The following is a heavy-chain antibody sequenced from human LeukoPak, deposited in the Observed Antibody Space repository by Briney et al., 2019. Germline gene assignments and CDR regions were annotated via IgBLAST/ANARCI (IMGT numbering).Heavy chain of an antibody. V-gene: IGHV1-2*04. J-gene: IGHJ4*02. CDR3: ARGPLGYDSSGYSY. Sequence: GASVRVSCKASGYTFTGYYMHWVRQAPGQWLEWMGWINPNSGGTNCAQKFQGWVTMTRDTSISTAYMELSRLRSDDTAVYYCARGPLGYDSSGYSYWGQGTLVTVSS. D-gene: IGHD3-22*01. CDR2: INPNSGGT. CDR1: GYTFTGYY.